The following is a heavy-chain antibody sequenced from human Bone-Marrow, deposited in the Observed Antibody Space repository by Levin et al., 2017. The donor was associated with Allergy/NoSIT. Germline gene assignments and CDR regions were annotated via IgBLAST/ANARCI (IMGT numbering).Heavy chain of an antibody. Sequence: GGSLRLSCAASGFTFSNAWMSWVRQAPGKGLEWVGRIKSKVDDGTTDYAAPVKGRFSISRDDSKSILYLQMDSLKTEDTAVYYCATGDANIGDYIWGSYRYSDVAYDLWGQGTKVTVSS. CDR2: IKSKVDDGTT. J-gene: IGHJ3*01. CDR1: GFTFSNAW. V-gene: IGHV3-15*01. D-gene: IGHD3-16*02. CDR3: ATGDANIGDYIWGSYRYSDVAYDL.